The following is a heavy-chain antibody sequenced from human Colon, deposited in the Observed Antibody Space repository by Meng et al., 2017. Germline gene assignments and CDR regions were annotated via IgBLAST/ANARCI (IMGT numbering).Heavy chain of an antibody. CDR3: ARDHGYSYGLPLDY. V-gene: IGHV6-1*01. J-gene: IGHJ4*02. Sequence: QLQLQQSCPGLVKPAQTLSLTIFILGDSVSSNTASWNWIRQSPSRGLELLGRTYYRSKWYNEYAVSVKSRMTFNADTSKNQVSLQVNSVTPEDTAVYYCARDHGYSYGLPLDYWGQGILVTVSS. D-gene: IGHD5-18*01. CDR2: TYYRSKWYN. CDR1: GDSVSSNTAS.